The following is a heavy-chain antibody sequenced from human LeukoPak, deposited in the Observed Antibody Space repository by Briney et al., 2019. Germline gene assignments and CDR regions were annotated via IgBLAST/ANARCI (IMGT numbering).Heavy chain of an antibody. CDR3: ARAAAVAGSFFDY. D-gene: IGHD6-19*01. CDR1: GGSISSSSYY. V-gene: IGHV4-39*07. CDR2: IYYSGST. Sequence: SETLSLTCTVSGGSISSSSYYWGWIRQPPGKGLEWIGSIYYSGSTYYNPSLKSRVTISVDTSKNQFSLKLSSVTAADTAVYYCARAAAVAGSFFDYWGQGTLVTVSS. J-gene: IGHJ4*02.